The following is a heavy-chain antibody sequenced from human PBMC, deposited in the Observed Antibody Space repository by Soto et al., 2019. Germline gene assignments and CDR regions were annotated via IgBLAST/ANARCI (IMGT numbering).Heavy chain of an antibody. D-gene: IGHD2-8*01. V-gene: IGHV1-69*13. CDR3: CTYCTNGVCYSGYYYGMDV. J-gene: IGHJ6*02. CDR2: IIPIFGTA. Sequence: GASVKVSCKASGGTFSSYAISWVRQAPGQGLEWMGGIIPIFGTANYAQKFQGRVTITADESTSTAYMELSSLRSEDKAVYYCCTYCTNGVCYSGYYYGMDVWGQGTTVTVSS. CDR1: GGTFSSYA.